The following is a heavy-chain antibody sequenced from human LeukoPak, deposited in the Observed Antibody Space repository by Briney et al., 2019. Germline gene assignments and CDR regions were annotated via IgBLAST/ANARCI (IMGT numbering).Heavy chain of an antibody. V-gene: IGHV1-18*01. CDR2: ISVYNGNT. Sequence: ASVKVSCKASGYTFISYGINWVRQAPGQGLEWMGWISVYNGNTNYAQKVQGRVTMTTDTSTSTAYMEVRSLRPDDTAVYYCARNLIPQPSIVRGVIGIDYWGQGTLVTVSS. CDR1: GYTFISYG. D-gene: IGHD3-10*01. J-gene: IGHJ4*02. CDR3: ARNLIPQPSIVRGVIGIDY.